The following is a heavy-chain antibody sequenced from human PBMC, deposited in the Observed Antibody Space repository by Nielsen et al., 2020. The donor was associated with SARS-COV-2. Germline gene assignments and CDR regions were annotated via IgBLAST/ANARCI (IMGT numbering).Heavy chain of an antibody. Sequence: GSLRPSCAVYGGSFSGHYWSWIRQPPGKGLEWIGEITHAGTTNYNPSLQSRVTISLDTSKKQFSLRLSSLTVADTAVYYCAGTLTIFGVAPTLDYWGQGTLVTVSS. CDR2: ITHAGTT. D-gene: IGHD3-3*01. CDR1: GGSFSGHY. V-gene: IGHV4-34*01. J-gene: IGHJ4*02. CDR3: AGTLTIFGVAPTLDY.